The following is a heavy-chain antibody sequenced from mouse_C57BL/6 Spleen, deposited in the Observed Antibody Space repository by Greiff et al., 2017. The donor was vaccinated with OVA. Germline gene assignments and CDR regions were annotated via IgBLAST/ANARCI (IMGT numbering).Heavy chain of an antibody. CDR2: ISDGGSYT. Sequence: EVQLVESGGGLVKPGGSLKLSCAASGFTFSSYAMSWVRQTPEKRLEWVATISDGGSYTYYPDNVKGRFTISRDNAKNNLYLQMSHLKSEDTAMYYCAREWLLRDYAMDYWGQGTSVTVSS. J-gene: IGHJ4*01. CDR1: GFTFSSYA. V-gene: IGHV5-4*01. D-gene: IGHD2-3*01. CDR3: AREWLLRDYAMDY.